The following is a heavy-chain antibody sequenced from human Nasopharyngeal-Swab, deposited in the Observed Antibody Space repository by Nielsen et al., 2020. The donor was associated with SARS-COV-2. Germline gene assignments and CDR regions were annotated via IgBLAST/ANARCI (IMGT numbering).Heavy chain of an antibody. Sequence: WIRQPPGKGLGWIGYIYHSGSTYYNPSLKSRVTISVDRSKNQFSLKLSSVTAADTAVYYCARVGGDYYYYYYYMDVWGKGTTVTVSS. J-gene: IGHJ6*03. CDR2: IYHSGST. CDR3: ARVGGDYYYYYYYMDV. D-gene: IGHD2-21*01. V-gene: IGHV4-30-2*01.